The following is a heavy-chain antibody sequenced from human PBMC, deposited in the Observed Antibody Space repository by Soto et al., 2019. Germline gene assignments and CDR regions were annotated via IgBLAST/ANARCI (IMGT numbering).Heavy chain of an antibody. V-gene: IGHV1-69*13. CDR3: ARHHGPTTSENWFDP. CDR2: IIPIFGTA. D-gene: IGHD5-12*01. CDR1: GGTVSSYA. Sequence: SVKVSCKASGGTVSSYAISWVRQAPGQGLEWMGGIIPIFGTANYAQKFQGRVTITADESTSTAYMELSSLRSEDTAVYYCARHHGPTTSENWFDPWGQGTLGTVSS. J-gene: IGHJ5*02.